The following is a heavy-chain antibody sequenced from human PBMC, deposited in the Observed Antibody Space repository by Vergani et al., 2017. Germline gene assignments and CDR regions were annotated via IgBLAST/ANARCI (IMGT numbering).Heavy chain of an antibody. D-gene: IGHD2-2*01. Sequence: EVQLLESGGGLLQPGGSLRLSCAASGFTFISYAMSWVRQAPGKGLEWVSAISGSGDSTYYADSVKGRFTISRDNSKNTLYLQMNSLRAEDTAVYYCAKGNKRYQLLFDYGGEGTLVTVSS. CDR2: ISGSGDST. J-gene: IGHJ4*02. CDR1: GFTFISYA. CDR3: AKGNKRYQLLFDY. V-gene: IGHV3-23*01.